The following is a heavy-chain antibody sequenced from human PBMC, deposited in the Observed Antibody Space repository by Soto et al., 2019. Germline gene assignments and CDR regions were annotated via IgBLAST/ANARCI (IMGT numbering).Heavy chain of an antibody. Sequence: QVQLQESGPELVKPSGTLYLTCTVSGGSISGHYWIWIRQSPGKGLEWIGHIFYSGSTNYNPSLKSRVTLSADTSKNQFSLTLSSVTAADTAVYYCARVGSSGWSPDYWGQGILVTVSS. CDR3: ARVGSSGWSPDY. J-gene: IGHJ4*02. CDR1: GGSISGHY. CDR2: IFYSGST. V-gene: IGHV4-59*11. D-gene: IGHD6-19*01.